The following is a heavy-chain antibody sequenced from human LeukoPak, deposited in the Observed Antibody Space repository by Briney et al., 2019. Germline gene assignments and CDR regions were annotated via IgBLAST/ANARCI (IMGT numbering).Heavy chain of an antibody. CDR3: ARRGYSYKVDY. D-gene: IGHD5-18*01. Sequence: SETLSLTCAVYGGSFSGYYWSWIRQPPGKGLEWIGEINHSGSTNYNPSFKSRVTISVDTSKNQFSLKLSSVTAADTAVYYCARRGYSYKVDYWGQGTLVTVSS. CDR1: GGSFSGYY. V-gene: IGHV4-34*01. J-gene: IGHJ4*02. CDR2: INHSGST.